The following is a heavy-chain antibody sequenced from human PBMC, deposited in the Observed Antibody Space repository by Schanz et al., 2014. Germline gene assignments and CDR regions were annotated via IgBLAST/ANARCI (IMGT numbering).Heavy chain of an antibody. CDR2: ISGSSRTI. Sequence: EVHLVESGGGLVQPGGSLRLSCAASGITFSSHSFNWVRQAPGKGLEWVSYISGSSRTIYYADSMKGRFTVSRDNAENARYLQMNSLRAEDTGLYFCARGGSGSHYRLDYWGQGTLVTVSS. V-gene: IGHV3-48*01. D-gene: IGHD1-26*01. J-gene: IGHJ4*02. CDR3: ARGGSGSHYRLDY. CDR1: GITFSSHS.